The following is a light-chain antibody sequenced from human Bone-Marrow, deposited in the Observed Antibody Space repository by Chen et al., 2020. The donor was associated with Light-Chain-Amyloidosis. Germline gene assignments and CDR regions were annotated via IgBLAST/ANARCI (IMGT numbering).Light chain of an antibody. CDR3: QVWERSSDRPV. CDR2: DDS. V-gene: IGLV3-21*02. CDR1: NIGSTS. Sequence: SYVLTQPSSVSVAPGQTATIACGGNNIGSTSVHWYQQTPGQAPLLVVYDDSDRPSGMPARVSGSNSGNTATLTISRVEAGDEADYYCQVWERSSDRPVFGGGTKLTVL. J-gene: IGLJ3*02.